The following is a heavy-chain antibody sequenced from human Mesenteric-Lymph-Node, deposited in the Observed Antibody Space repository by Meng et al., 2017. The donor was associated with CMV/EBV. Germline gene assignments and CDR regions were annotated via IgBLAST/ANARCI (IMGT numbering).Heavy chain of an antibody. CDR3: ASIGGCGGDCYYDY. V-gene: IGHV3-74*01. Sequence: GGSLRLSCAASGFTFSLYEMNWVRQAPGKGLEWVSRISSDESSTSYVDSVKGRFTISRDNAKNTLYLQMNSLRADDTAMYYCASIGGCGGDCYYDYWGQGTLVTVSS. J-gene: IGHJ4*02. CDR2: ISSDESST. CDR1: GFTFSLYE. D-gene: IGHD2-21*01.